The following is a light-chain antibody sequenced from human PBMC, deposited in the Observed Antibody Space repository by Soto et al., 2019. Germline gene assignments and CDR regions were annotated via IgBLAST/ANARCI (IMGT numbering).Light chain of an antibody. V-gene: IGKV3-20*01. Sequence: IVLTQSPGTLSLSPVEIATLSCRASQSVSRSYLAWYQQKPGQAPRLLIYGASSRATGIPDRFSGSGSGTDFTLTISRLEPEDFAVYYCQQYGSSPGWTFGQGTKVDIK. J-gene: IGKJ1*01. CDR3: QQYGSSPGWT. CDR2: GAS. CDR1: QSVSRSY.